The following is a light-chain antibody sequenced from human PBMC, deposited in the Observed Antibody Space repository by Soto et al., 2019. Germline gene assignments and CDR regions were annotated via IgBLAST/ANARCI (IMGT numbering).Light chain of an antibody. CDR1: QSVSSSY. CDR3: QQSYSTPQT. CDR2: GAS. Sequence: EIVLTQSPGTLSLSPGERATLSCRASQSVSSSYLAWYQQKPGQAPRLLIYGASSRATGIPDRFSGSGSGTDFTLTISRLEPEDFAVYYCQQSYSTPQTFGGGTKVEI. J-gene: IGKJ4*01. V-gene: IGKV3-20*01.